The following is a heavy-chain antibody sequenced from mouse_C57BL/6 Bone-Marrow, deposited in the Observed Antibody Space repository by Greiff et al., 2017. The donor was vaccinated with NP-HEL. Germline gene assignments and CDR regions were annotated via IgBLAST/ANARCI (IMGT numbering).Heavy chain of an antibody. V-gene: IGHV1-81*01. CDR3: ARGRVLRAFDY. CDR1: GYTFTSYG. CDR2: IYPRSGNT. D-gene: IGHD1-1*01. J-gene: IGHJ2*01. Sequence: QVQLKESGAELARPGASVKLSCKASGYTFTSYGISWVKQRTGQGLEWIGEIYPRSGNTYYNEKFKGQATLTADKSSSTAYMELRSLTSEDSAVYVGARGRVLRAFDYWGQGTTLTVSS.